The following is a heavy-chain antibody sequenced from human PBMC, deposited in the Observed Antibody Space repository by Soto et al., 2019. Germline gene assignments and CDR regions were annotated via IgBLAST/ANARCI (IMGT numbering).Heavy chain of an antibody. CDR1: GGSISSGDFY. D-gene: IGHD4-17*01. Sequence: SETLSLTCTVSGGSISSGDFYWSWIRQPPGKGLELIGNIYYSGSTYYNPSLRSRAIMSVDTSQNQFSLKLSSLTAADTAVYFCARADDFSDSFDYWGQGALVTISS. CDR3: ARADDFSDSFDY. CDR2: IYYSGST. V-gene: IGHV4-30-4*01. J-gene: IGHJ4*02.